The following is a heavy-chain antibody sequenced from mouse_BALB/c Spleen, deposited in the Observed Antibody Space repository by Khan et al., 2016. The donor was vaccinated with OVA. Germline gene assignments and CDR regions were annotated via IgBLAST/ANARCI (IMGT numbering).Heavy chain of an antibody. Sequence: EVQLQESGPELMKPGATVKISCKASGYSFTSYYIHWVKQSHGKSLEWIGYIDPFNGGTSYNQKFKGKATLTLDKSSSTAYLHLSSLTSEDSAVYFCARGGLGLRAYAMDYWGQRTSVPVSS. CDR1: GYSFTSYY. J-gene: IGHJ4*01. D-gene: IGHD3-1*01. V-gene: IGHV1S135*01. CDR3: ARGGLGLRAYAMDY. CDR2: IDPFNGGT.